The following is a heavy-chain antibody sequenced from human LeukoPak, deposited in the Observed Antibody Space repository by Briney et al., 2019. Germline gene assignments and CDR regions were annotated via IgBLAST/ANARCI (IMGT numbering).Heavy chain of an antibody. Sequence: SETLSLTCTVSGGSISSSSYYWGWIRQPPGKGLEWIGSIYYSGSTYYNPSLKSRVTISVDTSKNQFSLKLSSVTAADTAVYYCARGSVWGSYKRWGQGTLVTVSS. V-gene: IGHV4-39*02. J-gene: IGHJ4*02. D-gene: IGHD3-16*01. CDR2: IYYSGST. CDR1: GGSISSSSYY. CDR3: ARGSVWGSYKR.